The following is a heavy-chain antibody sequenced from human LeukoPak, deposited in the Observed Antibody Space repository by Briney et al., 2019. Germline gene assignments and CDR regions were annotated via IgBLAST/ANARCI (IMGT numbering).Heavy chain of an antibody. CDR1: GFTFSNYE. J-gene: IGHJ4*02. Sequence: GGSLRLSCAASGFTFSNYEMNWVRQAPGKGLEWVSYISSSGTTIYYADSVKGRFTISRDNAKNSLSLQMNSLKVEDTAVYYCARDHNGPYTFDYWGQGTLVTVSS. V-gene: IGHV3-48*03. CDR3: ARDHNGPYTFDY. CDR2: ISSSGTTI. D-gene: IGHD2-2*02.